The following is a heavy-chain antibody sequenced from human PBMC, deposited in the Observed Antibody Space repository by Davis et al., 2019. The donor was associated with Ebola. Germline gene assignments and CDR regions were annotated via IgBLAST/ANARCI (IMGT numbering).Heavy chain of an antibody. D-gene: IGHD3-10*01. CDR1: GGSISSYY. CDR2: IYTSGST. CDR3: ARDRGWVVQGMALDI. Sequence: SETLSLTCTVSGGSISSYYWSWIRQPAGKGLEWIGRIYTSGSTNYNPSLKSRVTMSVDTSKNQFSLKLSSVTAADTAVYYCARDRGWVVQGMALDIWGQEPWSPSPQ. V-gene: IGHV4-4*07. J-gene: IGHJ4*01.